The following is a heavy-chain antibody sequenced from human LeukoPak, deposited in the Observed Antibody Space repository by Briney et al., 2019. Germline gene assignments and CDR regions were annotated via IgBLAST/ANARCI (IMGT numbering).Heavy chain of an antibody. CDR2: IYPGDSDT. Sequence: GESLKISCKGSGYSFTSYWIGWVRQMPGKGLEWMGIIYPGDSDTRYSPSFQGQVTISADKSISTAYLQWSSLKASDTAMYYCARRADRGVTLYYYYMDVWGKGTTVTVSS. CDR3: ARRADRGVTLYYYYMDV. CDR1: GYSFTSYW. J-gene: IGHJ6*03. D-gene: IGHD2-21*02. V-gene: IGHV5-51*01.